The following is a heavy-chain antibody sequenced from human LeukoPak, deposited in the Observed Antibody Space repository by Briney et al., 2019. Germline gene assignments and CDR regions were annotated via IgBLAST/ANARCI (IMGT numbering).Heavy chain of an antibody. V-gene: IGHV4-38-2*02. CDR2: IYHSGST. Sequence: SETLSLTCTVSGFSINNGYYWGWIRQPPGKGLEWIGSIYHSGSTYYKPSLKSRVTISVDTSKNQFSLKLSSVTAADTAVYYCARASLDYWGQGTLVTVSS. CDR1: GFSINNGYY. CDR3: ARASLDY. J-gene: IGHJ4*02.